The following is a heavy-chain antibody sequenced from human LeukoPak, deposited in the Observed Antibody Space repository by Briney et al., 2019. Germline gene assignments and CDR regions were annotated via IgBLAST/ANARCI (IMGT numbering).Heavy chain of an antibody. CDR1: GYTFTGCY. J-gene: IGHJ4*02. Sequence: ASVKVSCKASGYTFTGCYMHWVRQAPGQGLEWMGRINPNSGGTNYAQKFQGRVTMTRDTSISTAYMELSRLRSDDTAVYYCARDISSRWLQLPDDYWGQGTLVTVSS. D-gene: IGHD5-24*01. CDR3: ARDISSRWLQLPDDY. V-gene: IGHV1-2*06. CDR2: INPNSGGT.